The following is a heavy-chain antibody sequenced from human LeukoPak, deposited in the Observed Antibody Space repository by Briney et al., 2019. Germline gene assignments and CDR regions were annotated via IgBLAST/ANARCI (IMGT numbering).Heavy chain of an antibody. CDR3: AKSLESTNYYYHMDV. CDR1: GFTFSSYG. J-gene: IGHJ6*03. CDR2: ISGSGGST. Sequence: PGGSLRLSCAASGFTFSSYGLSWVRQAPGKGLEWVSAISGSGGSTYYADSVKGRFTISRDNSKNTLYLQTNSLRAEDTAVYYCAKSLESTNYYYHMDVWGKGTTVTISS. D-gene: IGHD2-2*01. V-gene: IGHV3-23*01.